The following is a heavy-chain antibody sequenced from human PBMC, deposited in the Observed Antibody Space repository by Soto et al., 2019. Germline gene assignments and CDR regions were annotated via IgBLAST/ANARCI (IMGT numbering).Heavy chain of an antibody. J-gene: IGHJ1*01. CDR2: ISGTYNST. CDR1: GFTFSTYV. D-gene: IGHD5-12*01. CDR3: ARVPRRDGYNSWYFQH. V-gene: IGHV3-23*01. Sequence: LRLSCAASGFTFSTYVMSWVRQAPGTGLEWVADISGTYNSTHYADSVKGRFTVSRDNSKNTLYLQMNSLRAEDTAVYYCARVPRRDGYNSWYFQHWGQGTLVTVSS.